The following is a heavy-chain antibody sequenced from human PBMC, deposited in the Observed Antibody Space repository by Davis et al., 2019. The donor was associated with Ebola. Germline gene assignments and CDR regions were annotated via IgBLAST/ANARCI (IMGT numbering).Heavy chain of an antibody. J-gene: IGHJ1*01. CDR2: IYYSGST. V-gene: IGHV4-30-4*08. D-gene: IGHD3-22*01. CDR1: GGSISSGGYY. Sequence: SETLSLTCTVSGGSISSGGYYWSWIRQHPGKGLEWIGYIYYSGSTYYNPSLKSRVTISVDTSKNQFSLKLSSVTAADTAVYYCARQSGYYFEYFQHWGQGTLVTVSS. CDR3: ARQSGYYFEYFQH.